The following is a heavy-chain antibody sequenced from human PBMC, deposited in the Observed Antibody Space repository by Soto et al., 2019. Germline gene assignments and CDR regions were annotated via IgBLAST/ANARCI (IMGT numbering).Heavy chain of an antibody. J-gene: IGHJ2*01. CDR2: ISGSGGST. Sequence: VGSLSLSCAASGFTFSSYAMNWVRQAPGKGLEWVSVISGSGGSTYYADAVKGRFTISRDNSKNTLYLQMNSLRAEDTAVYYCAKRTVGWYFDLWGRGTLVTVSS. V-gene: IGHV3-23*01. D-gene: IGHD4-17*01. CDR3: AKRTVGWYFDL. CDR1: GFTFSSYA.